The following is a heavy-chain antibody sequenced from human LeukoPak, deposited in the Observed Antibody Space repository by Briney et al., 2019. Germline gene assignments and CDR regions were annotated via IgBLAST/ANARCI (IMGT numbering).Heavy chain of an antibody. CDR1: GFTFNNHV. CDR2: IAPDGNI. V-gene: IGHV3-13*01. D-gene: IGHD6-19*01. CDR3: VREGHSSGRAPAFDI. J-gene: IGHJ3*02. Sequence: PGGSLRLSCVGFGFTFNNHVMHWVRQPPGRSLEWVSVIAPDGNIIYSDSVKGRFTISRESAGNSLYLQMNSLTVGDTAIYYCVREGHSSGRAPAFDIWGQGTTVTVSS.